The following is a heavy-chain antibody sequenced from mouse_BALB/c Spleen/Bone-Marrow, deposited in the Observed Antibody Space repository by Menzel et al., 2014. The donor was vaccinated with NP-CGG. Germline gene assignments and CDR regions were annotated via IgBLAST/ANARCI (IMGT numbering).Heavy chain of an antibody. V-gene: IGHV1S56*01. Sequence: QVQLQQPGPELVKPGASVRISCKASGYIFTSYYIYWVKQRPGQGLEWIGWIYPGNVNTKYNEKFKGKATLTADKSSSTAYMQPSSLTSEDSAVYFCARDYYSYGGSAYWGQGTLVTVSA. D-gene: IGHD1-2*01. CDR2: IYPGNVNT. CDR1: GYIFTSYY. J-gene: IGHJ3*01. CDR3: ARDYYSYGGSAY.